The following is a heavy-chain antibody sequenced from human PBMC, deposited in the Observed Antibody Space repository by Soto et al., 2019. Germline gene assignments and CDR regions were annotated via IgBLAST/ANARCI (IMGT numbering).Heavy chain of an antibody. CDR3: ARDEGGP. V-gene: IGHV6-1*01. CDR2: TYYRSKWNS. Sequence: QTLSLTCAISGDSVSSNSAAWSWIRQSPSRGLEWLGRTYYRSKWNSNYAVSVKGRVTINPDTSKNQFSLQLNSVTPEDTAVYYCARDEGGPWGHGTQVTVSS. CDR1: GDSVSSNSAA. J-gene: IGHJ4*01.